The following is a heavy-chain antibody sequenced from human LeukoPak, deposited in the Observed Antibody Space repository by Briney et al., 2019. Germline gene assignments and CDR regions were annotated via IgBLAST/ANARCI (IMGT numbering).Heavy chain of an antibody. CDR2: IKQDGSAT. CDR1: GFTFNTYW. CDR3: ARLNWWASSWSFQY. D-gene: IGHD6-13*01. V-gene: IGHV3-7*05. Sequence: GGSLRLSCAASGFTFNTYWMTWVRRAPGKGLEWVANIKQDGSATYYVDSLKGRFTISRDNAKNSPYLQMNSLRAEDTAVYYCARLNWWASSWSFQYWGQGTPVTVSS. J-gene: IGHJ4*02.